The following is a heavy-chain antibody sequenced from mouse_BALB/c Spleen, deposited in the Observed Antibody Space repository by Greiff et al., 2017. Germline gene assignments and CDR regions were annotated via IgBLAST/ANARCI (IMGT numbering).Heavy chain of an antibody. V-gene: IGHV5-4*02. CDR1: GFTFSDYY. J-gene: IGHJ2*01. Sequence: DVQLVESGGGLVKPGGSLKLSCAASGFTFSDYYMYWVRQTPEKRLEWVATISDGGSYTYYPDSVKGRFTISRDNAKNNLYLQMSSLKSEDTAMYYCARGDGNFPYFDYWGQGTTRTVSS. D-gene: IGHD2-1*01. CDR3: ARGDGNFPYFDY. CDR2: ISDGGSYT.